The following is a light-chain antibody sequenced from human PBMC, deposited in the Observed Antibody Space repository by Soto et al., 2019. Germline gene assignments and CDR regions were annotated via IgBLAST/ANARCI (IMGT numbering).Light chain of an antibody. J-gene: IGKJ5*01. CDR2: AAS. V-gene: IGKV1-39*01. CDR1: QSISNH. Sequence: DIQMTHSPSSLSASVEDRVIITCRASQSISNHLNWYQQKPGKAPKLLIFAASSLQSGVPRRFSGSGSGTDFTLTIGSLQPEDVATYYCQQFLSAPLTFGQGTRLEIK. CDR3: QQFLSAPLT.